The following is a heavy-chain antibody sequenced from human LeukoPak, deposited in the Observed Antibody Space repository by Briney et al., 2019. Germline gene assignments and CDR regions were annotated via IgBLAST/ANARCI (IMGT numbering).Heavy chain of an antibody. CDR3: ARLDIVVVPDY. CDR2: ISSSGSTI. J-gene: IGHJ4*02. CDR1: GFTFSDYY. V-gene: IGHV3-11*01. D-gene: IGHD2-2*01. Sequence: GGSLRLSCAASGFTFSDYYMSWIRQAPVKGLEWVSYISSSGSTIYYADSVKGRFTISRDNAKNSLYLQMNSLRAEDTAVYYCARLDIVVVPDYWGQGTLVTVSS.